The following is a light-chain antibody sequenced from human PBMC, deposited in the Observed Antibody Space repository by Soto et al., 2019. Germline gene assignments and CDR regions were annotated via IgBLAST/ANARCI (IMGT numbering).Light chain of an antibody. V-gene: IGKV3-20*01. CDR2: EAS. CDR1: QSVSSTY. Sequence: ENGLTKSPGTLSLSPGERATLSCRASQSVSSTYLAWYQQKPGQAPRLLIYEASSRATGIPDRFSGSGSGTDFTLTISRLETEDFAVYYCQQYGSSPITFGQGTRLEIK. J-gene: IGKJ5*01. CDR3: QQYGSSPIT.